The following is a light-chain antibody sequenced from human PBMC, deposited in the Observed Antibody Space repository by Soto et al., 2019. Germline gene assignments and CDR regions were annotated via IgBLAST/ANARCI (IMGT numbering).Light chain of an antibody. J-gene: IGKJ5*01. CDR1: QSVSSSH. CDR3: QHYHGWPIT. CDR2: GAS. V-gene: IGKV3D-15*01. Sequence: EIVLTQTPGTLSLSPGGRATLSCRASQSVSSSHLAWYQQKPGQAPRLLISGASSRATGIPARFSGSGSGTEFTLTISSLQSEDFAVYYCQHYHGWPITFGQGRLLE.